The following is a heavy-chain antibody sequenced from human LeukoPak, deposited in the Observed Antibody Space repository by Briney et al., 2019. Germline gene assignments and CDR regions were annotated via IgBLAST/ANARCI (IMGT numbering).Heavy chain of an antibody. CDR1: GFTFSSYG. D-gene: IGHD3-22*01. CDR3: ARDHLDYYDSSGWNYYGMDV. V-gene: IGHV3-33*01. CDR2: IWYDGSNK. J-gene: IGHJ6*02. Sequence: GGSLRLSCAASGFTFSSYGMHWVRQAPGKGLEWVAVIWYDGSNKYYADSVKGRFTISRDNSKNTLYLQMNSLRAEDTAVYYCARDHLDYYDSSGWNYYGMDVWGQGTTVTVSS.